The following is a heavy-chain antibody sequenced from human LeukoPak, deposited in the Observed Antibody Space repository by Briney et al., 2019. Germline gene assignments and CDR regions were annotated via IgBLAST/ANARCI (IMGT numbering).Heavy chain of an antibody. Sequence: ETLSLTCTVSGGSVSSGSYYWSWIRQPPGKGLEWIGYIYYSGSTNYNPSLKSRVTISVDTSKNQFSLKLSSVTAADTAVYYCARDLVVVAARGMDVWXQGTTVTVSS. CDR2: IYYSGST. J-gene: IGHJ6*02. V-gene: IGHV4-61*01. CDR3: ARDLVVVAARGMDV. D-gene: IGHD2-15*01. CDR1: GGSVSSGSYY.